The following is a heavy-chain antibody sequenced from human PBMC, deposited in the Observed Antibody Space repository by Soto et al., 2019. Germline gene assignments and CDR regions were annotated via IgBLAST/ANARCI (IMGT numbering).Heavy chain of an antibody. J-gene: IGHJ2*01. D-gene: IGHD4-17*01. CDR3: ARLGYGDYFWFFDL. Sequence: LRLSCAASRFNFSNYSMNWVRQAPGKGLEWVSSISSSSSYLFYADSVKGRFTISRDNAKNSLYLQMNSLRAEDTAIYYCARLGYGDYFWFFDLWGRGTLVTVSS. CDR1: RFNFSNYS. CDR2: ISSSSSYL. V-gene: IGHV3-21*01.